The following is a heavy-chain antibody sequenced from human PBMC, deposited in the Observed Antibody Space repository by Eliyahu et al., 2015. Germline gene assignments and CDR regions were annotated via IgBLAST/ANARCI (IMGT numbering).Heavy chain of an antibody. V-gene: IGHV3-23*01. CDR2: ITSDAGSS. CDR3: AKQGNNNGYNNGWYWDY. CDR1: GFTFSXSA. J-gene: IGHJ4*02. D-gene: IGHD6-19*01. Sequence: EVQLLESGGGLIQPGGSLRLSCVASGFTFSXSAMXWVRQAPGEGLEWVSAITSDAGSSFYADSVKGRFTIARDNSKNTVLLQMNSLRAEDTAVYYCAKQGNNNGYNNGWYWDYWGQGTLVSVSS.